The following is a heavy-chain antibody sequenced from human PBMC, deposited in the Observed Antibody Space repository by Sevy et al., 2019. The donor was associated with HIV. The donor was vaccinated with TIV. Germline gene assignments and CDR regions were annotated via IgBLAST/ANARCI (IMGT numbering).Heavy chain of an antibody. D-gene: IGHD1-26*01. CDR1: GGSITSLY. CDR3: AGENAWGRGYS. J-gene: IGHJ4*02. CDR2: IYYNGHI. V-gene: IGHV4-59*08. Sequence: SETPSLTCTVSGGSITSLYWIWIRQPPGKGLEWIANIYYNGHINYNPSLKSRVTLSLDTSKNQFSLRLSSVTAADTAMYYCAGENAWGRGYSWGQGTLVTVSS.